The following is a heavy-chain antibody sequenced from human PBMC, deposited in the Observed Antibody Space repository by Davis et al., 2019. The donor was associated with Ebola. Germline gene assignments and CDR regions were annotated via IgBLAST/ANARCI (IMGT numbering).Heavy chain of an antibody. CDR2: IYSSGST. CDR1: GGSISNDY. J-gene: IGHJ5*02. CDR3: ARGVLLGDNRFDT. D-gene: IGHD3-9*01. V-gene: IGHV4-4*07. Sequence: PSETLSLTCTVSGGSISNDYWSWIRQPAGKGLEWIGRIYSSGSTNYNPSLKSRVTMSVDTSRNQLSLKLTSVTAADTAVYYCARGVLLGDNRFDTWGQGTLVTVSS.